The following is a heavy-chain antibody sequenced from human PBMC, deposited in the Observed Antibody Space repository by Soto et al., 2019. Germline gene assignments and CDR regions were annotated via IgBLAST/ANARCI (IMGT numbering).Heavy chain of an antibody. D-gene: IGHD3-16*02. CDR1: GDSVSSNSAA. Sequence: SQTLSLTCAISGDSVSSNSAAWNWIRQSPSRGLEWLGRTYYRSKWYNDYALSVKSRITINPDTSKNQFSLQLNSVTPEDTAVYYCARDPYYDYIWGSYRFDAFDIWGQGTMVTVSS. CDR2: TYYRSKWYN. J-gene: IGHJ3*02. CDR3: ARDPYYDYIWGSYRFDAFDI. V-gene: IGHV6-1*01.